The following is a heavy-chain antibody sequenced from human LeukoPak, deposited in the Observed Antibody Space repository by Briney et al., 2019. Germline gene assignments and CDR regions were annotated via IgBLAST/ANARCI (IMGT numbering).Heavy chain of an antibody. CDR1: GYSISSGYY. Sequence: PSETLSLTCSVSGYSISSGYYWGWIRQPPGKGLEWIGTIYHSGTTFYNPSLQSRVTVSLDTSKNQFSLKLSSVTAADTAVYYCARLGRGVAAKPGSGYWGQGTLVTVSS. V-gene: IGHV4-38-2*02. CDR2: IYHSGTT. J-gene: IGHJ4*02. D-gene: IGHD2-15*01. CDR3: ARLGRGVAAKPGSGY.